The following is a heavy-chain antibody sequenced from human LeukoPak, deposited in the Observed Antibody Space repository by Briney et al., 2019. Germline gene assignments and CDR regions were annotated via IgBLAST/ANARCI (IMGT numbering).Heavy chain of an antibody. CDR2: IYSGGST. D-gene: IGHD3-22*01. CDR1: GFTFGDYA. Sequence: GGSLRLSCTASGFTFGDYAMSWFRQAPGKGLEWVSVIYSGGSTYYSDSVRGRFTISRDDSKNTLYLQMNSLRAEDTAVYYCARETKVYDSSGFYWAYFDYWGQGTLVTVSS. CDR3: ARETKVYDSSGFYWAYFDY. V-gene: IGHV3-53*01. J-gene: IGHJ4*02.